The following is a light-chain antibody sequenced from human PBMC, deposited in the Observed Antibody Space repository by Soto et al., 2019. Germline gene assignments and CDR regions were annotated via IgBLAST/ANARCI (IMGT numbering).Light chain of an antibody. V-gene: IGKV3-20*01. CDR2: GAS. Sequence: EIVLTQSPGTLSLFPGERATFSCRASQSVSSTYSAWYRQKPGQAPRLLIYGASSRATGIPDRFSGSGSGTDFTLTISRLEPEDSAVYYCQYYGTSPRTFGQGTKVEIK. CDR1: QSVSSTY. J-gene: IGKJ1*01. CDR3: QYYGTSPRT.